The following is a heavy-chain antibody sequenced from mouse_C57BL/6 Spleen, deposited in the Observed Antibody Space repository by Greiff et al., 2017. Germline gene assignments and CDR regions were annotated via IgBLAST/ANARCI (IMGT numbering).Heavy chain of an antibody. CDR2: IYPGSGNT. CDR3: ARAGVRSYYFVY. D-gene: IGHD1-1*01. J-gene: IGHJ2*01. CDR1: GYTFTDYY. Sequence: QVQLQQSGAELVRPGASVKLSCKASGYTFTDYYINWVKQRPGQGLEWIARIYPGSGNTYYNEKFKGKATLTAEKSSSTAYMQLSSLTSEDSAVYFCARAGVRSYYFVYWGQGTTLTVSS. V-gene: IGHV1-76*01.